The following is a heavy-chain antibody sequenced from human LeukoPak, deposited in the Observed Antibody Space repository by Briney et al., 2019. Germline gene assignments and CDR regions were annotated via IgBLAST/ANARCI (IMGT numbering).Heavy chain of an antibody. CDR3: ARVLYQLGPDYYFDY. J-gene: IGHJ4*02. Sequence: PSETLSLTCTVSGGSISSYYWSWIRQPPGKGLEWIGYIYYSGSTNYNPSLKSRVTISVDTSKNQFSLKLSSVTAADTAVYYCARVLYQLGPDYYFDYWGQGTLVTVSS. V-gene: IGHV4-59*01. CDR2: IYYSGST. D-gene: IGHD6-6*01. CDR1: GGSISSYY.